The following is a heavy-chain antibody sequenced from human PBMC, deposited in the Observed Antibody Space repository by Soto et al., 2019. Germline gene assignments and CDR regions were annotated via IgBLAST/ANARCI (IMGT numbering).Heavy chain of an antibody. J-gene: IGHJ4*02. CDR2: INHSGST. D-gene: IGHD3-3*01. CDR3: ARGGLEWLLGSYFDY. V-gene: IGHV4-4*02. CDR1: GASISTHNW. Sequence: ESLAPSCAVSGASISTHNWWSWVRQPPGKGLEWIGEINHSGSTNYNPSLKSRVTISVDTSKNQFSLKLSSVTAADTAVYYCARGGLEWLLGSYFDYWGQGTLVTVYS.